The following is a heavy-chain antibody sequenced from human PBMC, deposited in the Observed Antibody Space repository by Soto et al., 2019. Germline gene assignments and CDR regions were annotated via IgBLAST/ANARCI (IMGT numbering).Heavy chain of an antibody. CDR2: IKSKTDGGTT. CDR1: GFTFSNAW. Sequence: EVQLVESGGGLVKPGGSLRLSCAASGFTFSNAWMSWVRQAPGKGLEWVGRIKSKTDGGTTDYAAPVKGRFTISRDDSKNTLYLQMLSLKTDDTAVYYCTTDIRYYDFWSGYYTRPAPLDYWVEGTLVTVSS. J-gene: IGHJ4*02. D-gene: IGHD3-3*01. CDR3: TTDIRYYDFWSGYYTRPAPLDY. V-gene: IGHV3-15*01.